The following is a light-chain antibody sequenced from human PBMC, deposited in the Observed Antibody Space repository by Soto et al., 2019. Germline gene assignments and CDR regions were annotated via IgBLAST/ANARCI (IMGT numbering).Light chain of an antibody. V-gene: IGLV2-8*01. CDR3: NGQADHGKHV. CDR2: EVS. J-gene: IGLJ1*01. CDR1: SNDVCPSSF. Sequence: QSALTQPPSASGSPGQSVTISCTGNSNDVCPSSFISWYQQNPGKGPKLIIYEVSKRPSGVPDRFSGSKSCNTASLSVSGLQDEDEADYFCNGQADHGKHVFGTGTK.